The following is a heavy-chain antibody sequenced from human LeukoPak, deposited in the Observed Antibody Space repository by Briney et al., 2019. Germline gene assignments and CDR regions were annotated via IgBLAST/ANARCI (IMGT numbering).Heavy chain of an antibody. CDR3: ARVRYYYDSSGLLDY. J-gene: IGHJ4*02. CDR2: IYYIGTT. V-gene: IGHV4-39*07. CDR1: GGSIDSGSYY. Sequence: SETLSLTCTVSGGSIDSGSYYWAWIRQPPGKGLEWIGSIYYIGTTYYNPSPKSRVTISIDTSKNQFSLKLSSVTAADTAVYYCARVRYYYDSSGLLDYWGQGTLVTVSS. D-gene: IGHD3-22*01.